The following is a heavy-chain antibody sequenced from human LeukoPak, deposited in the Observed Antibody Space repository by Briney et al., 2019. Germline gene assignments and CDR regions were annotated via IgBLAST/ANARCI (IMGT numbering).Heavy chain of an antibody. Sequence: GGSLRLPCAVSGITLSNYGMSWVRQAPGKGLEWVAGMTDSGGSTKYADSVEGRFTISRDNPKNTLYLQLNSLRAEDTAVYFCAKRGVVIRVILVGFHKEAHYFDSWSQGALVTVSS. D-gene: IGHD3-22*01. CDR3: AKRGVVIRVILVGFHKEAHYFDS. J-gene: IGHJ4*02. CDR2: MTDSGGST. V-gene: IGHV3-23*01. CDR1: GITLSNYG.